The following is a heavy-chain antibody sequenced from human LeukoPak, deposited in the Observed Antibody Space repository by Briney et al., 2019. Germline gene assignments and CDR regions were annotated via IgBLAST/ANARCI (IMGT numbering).Heavy chain of an antibody. D-gene: IGHD2-21*01. V-gene: IGHV1-8*03. Sequence: ASVKVSCKASGYTFTSYDIKWVRQATGQGLEWMGWMKPNSGNTGYAQKFQGRVTITRNTSISTAYMELSSLRSEDTAVYYCARASVDWQPREYYYYMDVWGKGTTLTVSS. CDR1: GYTFTSYD. CDR3: ARASVDWQPREYYYYMDV. J-gene: IGHJ6*03. CDR2: MKPNSGNT.